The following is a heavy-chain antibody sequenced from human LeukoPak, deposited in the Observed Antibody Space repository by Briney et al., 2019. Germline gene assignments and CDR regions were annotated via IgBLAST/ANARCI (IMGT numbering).Heavy chain of an antibody. J-gene: IGHJ4*02. Sequence: GGSLRLSCVASGFTFTSDAMNWVRQAPGKGLEWVTVISYDGSNKYYADSVKGRFTISRDNSKNTLYLQMNNLRAEDTAVYYCARDPDGWYYFDYWGQGTLVTVSS. V-gene: IGHV3-30*04. CDR1: GFTFTSDA. CDR3: ARDPDGWYYFDY. CDR2: ISYDGSNK. D-gene: IGHD6-19*01.